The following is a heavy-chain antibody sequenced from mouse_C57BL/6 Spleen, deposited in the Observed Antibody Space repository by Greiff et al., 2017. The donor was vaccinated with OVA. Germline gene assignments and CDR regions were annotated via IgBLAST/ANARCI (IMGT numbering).Heavy chain of an antibody. CDR2: IDPANGNT. J-gene: IGHJ2*01. CDR3: ARVPYYGSSHLDY. V-gene: IGHV14-3*01. CDR1: GFNIKNTY. Sequence: VQLKQSVAELVRPGASVKLSCTASGFNIKNTYMQWVKQRPEQGLEWIGRIDPANGNTKYAPKFQGKATITADTSSNTAYLQLSSLTSEDTAIYYCARVPYYGSSHLDYWGQGTTLTVSS. D-gene: IGHD1-1*01.